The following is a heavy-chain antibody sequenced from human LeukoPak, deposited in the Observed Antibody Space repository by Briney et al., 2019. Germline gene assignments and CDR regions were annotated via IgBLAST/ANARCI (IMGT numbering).Heavy chain of an antibody. CDR2: IYYSGNT. CDR3: ARSAGIFDY. D-gene: IGHD6-19*01. V-gene: IGHV4-39*01. J-gene: IGHJ4*02. CDR1: GVSISSSNSY. Sequence: SETLSLTCTVSGVSISSSNSYWGWIRQPPGKGLEWIGSIYYSGNTYYNASVKSRVTISIDSSKNQFSLMLSSVTAADTAVYYCARSAGIFDYWGQGTLVTVSS.